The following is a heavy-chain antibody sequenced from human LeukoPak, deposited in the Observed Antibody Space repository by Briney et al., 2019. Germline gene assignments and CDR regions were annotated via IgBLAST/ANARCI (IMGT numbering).Heavy chain of an antibody. V-gene: IGHV4-31*03. CDR1: GGSISSGGYY. J-gene: IGHJ6*02. CDR3: ARGCSSTSCWLRMDV. CDR2: IYYRGTT. D-gene: IGHD2-2*01. Sequence: SETLSLTCTVSGGSISSGGYYWSWIRQHPGKGLEWIGYIYYRGTTYYNPSLKSRVTMSVDTSKNQFSLKLNSVTAADTAVYYCARGCSSTSCWLRMDVWGQGTTVTVSS.